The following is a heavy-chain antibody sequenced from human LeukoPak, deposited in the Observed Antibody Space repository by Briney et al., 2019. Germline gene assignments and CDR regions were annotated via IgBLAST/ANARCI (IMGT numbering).Heavy chain of an antibody. Sequence: GGSLRLSCPGCGFTFSSYWMHWVCQAPGKGLVWVSRINSDGSSTSYADSVKGRFTISRDNAKNTLYLQMNSLRVEDTAVYYCARGRNNRFDTWGQGTLVTVSS. CDR1: GFTFSSYW. J-gene: IGHJ5*02. CDR3: ARGRNNRFDT. CDR2: INSDGSST. V-gene: IGHV3-74*01.